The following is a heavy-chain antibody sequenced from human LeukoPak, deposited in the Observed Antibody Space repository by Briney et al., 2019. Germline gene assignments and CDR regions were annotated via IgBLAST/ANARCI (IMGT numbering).Heavy chain of an antibody. J-gene: IGHJ5*02. Sequence: SEILSLTCTVSGGSISSYYWSWIRQPPGKGLEWIGYIHYSGSTNYNPSLKSRVTISVDTSKNQFTLKLSSVSAADTAVYYCAREGDGYSHNWFDPWGQGTLVTVSS. D-gene: IGHD5-24*01. CDR3: AREGDGYSHNWFDP. V-gene: IGHV4-59*01. CDR1: GGSISSYY. CDR2: IHYSGST.